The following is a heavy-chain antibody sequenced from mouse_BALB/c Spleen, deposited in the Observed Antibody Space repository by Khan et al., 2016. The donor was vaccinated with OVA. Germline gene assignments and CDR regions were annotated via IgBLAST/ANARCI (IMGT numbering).Heavy chain of an antibody. V-gene: IGHV3-2*02. D-gene: IGHD2-4*01. CDR1: GYSITSDYA. CDR2: ISYSGST. CDR3: ARWDYDAPNY. Sequence: VQLQQSGPGLVKPSQSLSLTCTVTGYSITSDYAWNWIRQFPGNELEWMGFISYSGSTSYNPSLKSRISITRDTSKNQFFLQLNSVTTEDTATYYCARWDYDAPNYWGQGTTLTVSS. J-gene: IGHJ2*01.